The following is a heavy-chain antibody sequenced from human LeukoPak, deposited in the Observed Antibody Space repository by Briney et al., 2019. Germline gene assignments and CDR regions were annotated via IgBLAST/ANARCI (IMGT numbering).Heavy chain of an antibody. V-gene: IGHV4-4*02. J-gene: IGHJ3*02. CDR3: ARDTGGRGRLDAFDI. Sequence: SETLSLTCAVSGGFISSKNWWIWVRQPPEKGLEWIGEIYHTGSTNYNPSLKSRVTMSVDKSKNQFSLKLSSVTAADTAIYYCARDTGGRGRLDAFDIWGQGTMVTVSS. CDR1: GGFISSKNW. CDR2: IYHTGST. D-gene: IGHD3-10*01.